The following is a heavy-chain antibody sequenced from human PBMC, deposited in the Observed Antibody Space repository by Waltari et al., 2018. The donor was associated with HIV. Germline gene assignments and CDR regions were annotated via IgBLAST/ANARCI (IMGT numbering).Heavy chain of an antibody. CDR3: ARDIYPTVNLQTRPYYYYGMDV. J-gene: IGHJ6*02. Sequence: QVQLVESGGGVVQPGRSLRLSCAASGFTFSSYGMHWVRQAPGKGLEWGAVIWYDGRNKYYADSVKGRFTISRDNSKNTLYLQMNSLRAEDTAVYYCARDIYPTVNLQTRPYYYYGMDVWGQGTTVTVSS. D-gene: IGHD4-4*01. V-gene: IGHV3-33*01. CDR2: IWYDGRNK. CDR1: GFTFSSYG.